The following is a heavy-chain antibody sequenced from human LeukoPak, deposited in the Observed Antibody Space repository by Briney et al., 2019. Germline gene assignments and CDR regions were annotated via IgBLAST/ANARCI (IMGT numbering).Heavy chain of an antibody. D-gene: IGHD2-21*02. Sequence: SETLSLTCTVSGYAITNNYYWDWVRQPPGKGLEWIASIYHSGSTYYNPALKSRVTISVDTSKNQFSLKLSSVTAADTAVYYCARALGYCGGDCYLGTAFDIWGQGTMVTVSS. J-gene: IGHJ3*02. CDR3: ARALGYCGGDCYLGTAFDI. CDR1: GYAITNNYY. V-gene: IGHV4-38-2*02. CDR2: IYHSGST.